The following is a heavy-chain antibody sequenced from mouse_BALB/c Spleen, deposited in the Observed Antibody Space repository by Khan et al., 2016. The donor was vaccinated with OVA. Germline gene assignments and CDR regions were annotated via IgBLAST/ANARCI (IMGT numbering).Heavy chain of an antibody. D-gene: IGHD1-1*01. CDR2: ISYSGST. Sequence: EVQLQESGPGLVKPSQSLSLTCTVTGYSITSGYAWNWIRQFPGNKLEWMGYISYSGSTSYNPSLRSRISITRDPSKNQFFLQLNSKTTDDTATYYCTRKNYYGYAMDYWGQGTSVTVSS. V-gene: IGHV3-2*02. J-gene: IGHJ4*01. CDR1: GYSITSGYA. CDR3: TRKNYYGYAMDY.